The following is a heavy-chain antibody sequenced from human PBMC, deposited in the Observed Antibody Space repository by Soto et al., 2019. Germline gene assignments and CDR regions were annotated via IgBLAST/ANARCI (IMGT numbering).Heavy chain of an antibody. CDR3: ATFYGDYAGGEFFQH. CDR2: ITGSGGST. J-gene: IGHJ1*01. Sequence: EVQLLESGGGLVQPGGSLRLSCAPSELIFSTYAMNWVRQAPGKGLEWLSAITGSGGSTYYADSVKGRFTISRDNSKKTLYLQMNSLRADDTAIYYCATFYGDYAGGEFFQHWGQGTLVTVSS. V-gene: IGHV3-23*01. D-gene: IGHD4-17*01. CDR1: ELIFSTYA.